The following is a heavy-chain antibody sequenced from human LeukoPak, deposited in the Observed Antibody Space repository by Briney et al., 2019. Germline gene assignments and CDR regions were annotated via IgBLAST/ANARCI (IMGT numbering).Heavy chain of an antibody. CDR3: ARDRQSGSYFDY. D-gene: IGHD1-26*01. Sequence: GRSLRLSCVASKFTFSKLGMHWVRQAPGKGLEWLAFIWYDGSNQDYAETGEGRFTISRDNSTSTVYLQMNSLRAEDTAVSYCARDRQSGSYFDYWGQGTLVTVSS. CDR1: KFTFSKLG. J-gene: IGHJ4*02. V-gene: IGHV3-33*01. CDR2: IWYDGSNQ.